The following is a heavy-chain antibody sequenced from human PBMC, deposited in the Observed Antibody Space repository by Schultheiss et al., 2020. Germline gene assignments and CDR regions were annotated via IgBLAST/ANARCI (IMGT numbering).Heavy chain of an antibody. CDR3: ARDVAPYDSSGYYYVTPRYYYYMDV. V-gene: IGHV3-48*02. Sequence: GGSLRLSCAASGFTFSSYSMNWVRQAPGKGLEWVSAITGSGGRTFYADSVKGRFTISRDNAKNSLYLQMNSLRDEDTAVYYCARDVAPYDSSGYYYVTPRYYYYMDVWGKGTTVTVSS. CDR1: GFTFSSYS. CDR2: ITGSGGRT. D-gene: IGHD3-22*01. J-gene: IGHJ6*03.